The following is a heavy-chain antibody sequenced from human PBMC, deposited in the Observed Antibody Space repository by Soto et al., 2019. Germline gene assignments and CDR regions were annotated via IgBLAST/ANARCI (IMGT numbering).Heavy chain of an antibody. CDR1: GFTFSSYA. D-gene: IGHD2-2*02. CDR2: ISGSGGST. CDR3: AKDRVPAAIPNYYYYGMDV. Sequence: VGSLRLSCAASGFTFSSYAMSWVRQAPGKGLEWVSAISGSGGSTYYADSVKGRFTISRDNSKNTLYLQMNSLRAEDTAVYYCAKDRVPAAIPNYYYYGMDVWGQGTTVTVSS. J-gene: IGHJ6*02. V-gene: IGHV3-23*01.